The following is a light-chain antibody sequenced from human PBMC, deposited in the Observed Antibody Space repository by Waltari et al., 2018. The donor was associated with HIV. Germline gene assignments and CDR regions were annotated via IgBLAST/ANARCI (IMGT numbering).Light chain of an antibody. V-gene: IGLV2-14*03. Sequence: QSVLTQPASVTGSPGQSITISCTGISTDVVTHDSNYVSWYQSHPGKVPKLLIYDVSNRPSGVSHRFSGSKSGSTAFLTISGLQPEDEAIYYCTSYTSTPITTGVVFGGGTQLTVL. CDR2: DVS. J-gene: IGLJ2*01. CDR1: STDVVTHDSNY. CDR3: TSYTSTPITTGVV.